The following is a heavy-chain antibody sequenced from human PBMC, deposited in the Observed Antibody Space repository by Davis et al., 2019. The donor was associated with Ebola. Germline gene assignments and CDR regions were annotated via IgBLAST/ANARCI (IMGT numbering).Heavy chain of an antibody. V-gene: IGHV4-39*07. Sequence: SETLSLTCSVSGGTVSSSPNYWVWFRQPPGKGLEWIGSIYQSVSTYYNPSLKSRVSMSIDTSKNQFSLKLSSVTAADTAVYYCARGPYYYDSSGYYYHYFDYWGQGTLVTVSS. CDR2: IYQSVST. CDR3: ARGPYYYDSSGYYYHYFDY. CDR1: GGTVSSSPNY. D-gene: IGHD3-22*01. J-gene: IGHJ4*02.